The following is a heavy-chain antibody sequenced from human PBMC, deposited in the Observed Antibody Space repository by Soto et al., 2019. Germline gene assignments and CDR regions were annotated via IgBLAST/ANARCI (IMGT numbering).Heavy chain of an antibody. CDR1: GFTFSSYG. CDR2: ISYDGSNK. CDR3: AKDIDIVATIYVFDY. D-gene: IGHD5-12*01. Sequence: GGSLRLSCAASGFTFSSYGMHWVRQAPGKGLEWVAVISYDGSNKYYADSVKGRFTISRDNSKNTLYLQMNSLRAEDTAVYYCAKDIDIVATIYVFDYWGQGTLVTVSS. J-gene: IGHJ4*02. V-gene: IGHV3-30*18.